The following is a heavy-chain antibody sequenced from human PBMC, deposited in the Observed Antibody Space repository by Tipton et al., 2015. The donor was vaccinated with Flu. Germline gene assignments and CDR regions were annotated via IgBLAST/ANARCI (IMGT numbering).Heavy chain of an antibody. D-gene: IGHD5-24*01. CDR1: GFTFGDYA. Sequence: VQLVQSGGGLVKPGRSLRLSCTASGFTFGDYAMSWFRQAPGKGLEWVGFIRSKAYGGTTEYAASVKGRFTISRDDSKSIAYLQMNSLKTEDTAVYYCTRDTRVEMATIIYYGMDVWGQGTTVTVSS. V-gene: IGHV3-49*05. CDR2: IRSKAYGGTT. CDR3: TRDTRVEMATIIYYGMDV. J-gene: IGHJ6*02.